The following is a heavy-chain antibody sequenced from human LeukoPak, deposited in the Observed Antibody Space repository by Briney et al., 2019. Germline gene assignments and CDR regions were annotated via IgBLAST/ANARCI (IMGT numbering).Heavy chain of an antibody. CDR3: AREGSMTARPFVSIDY. J-gene: IGHJ4*02. CDR1: GGSISSYY. CDR2: IHTGGST. V-gene: IGHV4-4*07. D-gene: IGHD6-6*01. Sequence: SETLSLTCTVSGGSISSYYWSWIRQPPGKGLEWIGRIHTGGSTDYNPSLKSRVTMSVDTSKKQFSLNLNSVTAADTAVYYCAREGSMTARPFVSIDYWGQGTLVTVSS.